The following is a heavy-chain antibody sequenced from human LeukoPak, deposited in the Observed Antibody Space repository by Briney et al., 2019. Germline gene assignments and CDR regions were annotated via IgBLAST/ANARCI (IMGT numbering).Heavy chain of an antibody. CDR1: GFTFSNYW. V-gene: IGHV3-74*01. D-gene: IGHD5-24*01. CDR2: INSDGSNT. Sequence: GGSLRLSCAASGFTFSNYWMHWVRQAPGKGLVWVSRINSDGSNTNYADSVKGRFTISRDNAKNTLYLQMNSLRAEDTAVYYCARTRVELATTLLDYWGQGTLVTVSS. CDR3: ARTRVELATTLLDY. J-gene: IGHJ4*02.